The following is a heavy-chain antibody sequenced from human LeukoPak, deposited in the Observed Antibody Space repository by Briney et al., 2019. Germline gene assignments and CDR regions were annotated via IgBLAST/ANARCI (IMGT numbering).Heavy chain of an antibody. V-gene: IGHV1-2*02. CDR1: GYTFTGYY. Sequence: ASVKVSCKASGYTFTGYYMHWVRQAPAQGLEWMGWINPNSGGTNYAQKFQGRVTMTRDTSISTAYMDLSRLRPGDAAVDYCERDRFTMVRGVNHWFDPWGQGTLVTVSS. J-gene: IGHJ5*02. CDR2: INPNSGGT. D-gene: IGHD3-10*01. CDR3: ERDRFTMVRGVNHWFDP.